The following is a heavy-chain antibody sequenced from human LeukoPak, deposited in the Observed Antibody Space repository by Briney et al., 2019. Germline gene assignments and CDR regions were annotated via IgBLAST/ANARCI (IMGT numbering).Heavy chain of an antibody. Sequence: SETLSLTCTVSGVSISSYYWSWIRQPPRKGLEWIGYIYYSGSTNYNPSLKSRVTISVDTSENQFSLKLSSVTAADTAVYYCARYSVAAYNWFDPWGQGTLVTVSS. CDR1: GVSISSYY. CDR3: ARYSVAAYNWFDP. J-gene: IGHJ5*02. V-gene: IGHV4-59*01. CDR2: IYYSGST. D-gene: IGHD6-6*01.